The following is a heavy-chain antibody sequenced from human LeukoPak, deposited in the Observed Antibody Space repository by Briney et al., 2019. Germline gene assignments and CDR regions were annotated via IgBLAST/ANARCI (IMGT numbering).Heavy chain of an antibody. D-gene: IGHD3-3*01. Sequence: GGSLRLSCVASGFTFSNYAMNWVRHAPGKGLEWVSAISRSGGSTYSADSVKGRFTISRDTSKHTLYLQTNSLRAEDTAVYYCAAAYFGVDQYYYGMDVWGQGTTVTVSS. V-gene: IGHV3-23*01. CDR1: GFTFSNYA. J-gene: IGHJ6*02. CDR2: ISRSGGST. CDR3: AAAYFGVDQYYYGMDV.